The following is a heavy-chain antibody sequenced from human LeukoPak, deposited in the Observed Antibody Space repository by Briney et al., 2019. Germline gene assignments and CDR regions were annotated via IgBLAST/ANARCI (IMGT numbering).Heavy chain of an antibody. D-gene: IGHD2-21*02. CDR3: ARGYCGGDCYFDY. V-gene: IGHV1-18*01. Sequence: ASVKVSCKASGYTFTSFGISWVRQAPGQGLEWMGWINAYNGNINYAQKFQGRVTMTTDTSTSTAYMELRSLRSDDTAVYYCARGYCGGDCYFDYWGQGTLVTVSS. CDR2: INAYNGNI. CDR1: GYTFTSFG. J-gene: IGHJ4*02.